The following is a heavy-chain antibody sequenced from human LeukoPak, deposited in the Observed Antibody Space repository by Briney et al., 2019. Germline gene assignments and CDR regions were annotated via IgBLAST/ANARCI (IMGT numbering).Heavy chain of an antibody. D-gene: IGHD4-17*01. CDR3: ARDSGGDYVRENWFDP. J-gene: IGHJ5*02. CDR1: GGSFSGYY. CDR2: INHSGST. V-gene: IGHV4-34*01. Sequence: SETLSLTCAVYGGSFSGYYWSWIRQPPGKGLEWIGEINHSGSTNYNPSLKSRVTISVDTSKNQFSLKLSSVTAADTAVYYCARDSGGDYVRENWFDPWGQGTLVTVSS.